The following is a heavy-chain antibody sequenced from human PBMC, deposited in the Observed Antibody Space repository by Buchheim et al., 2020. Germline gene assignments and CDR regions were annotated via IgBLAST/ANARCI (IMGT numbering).Heavy chain of an antibody. D-gene: IGHD3-3*01. CDR3: ARPPEYYDFWSGLEPDY. CDR2: INQDGSGSEN. Sequence: EVQLVESGGGLVQPGGSLRLSCAASGFTFSTYWMSWVRQAPGKGLEWVANINQDGSGSENYYVDSVKGRFTISRDNAKNSLYLQMNSLRAEDTAVYYCARPPEYYDFWSGLEPDYWGQGTL. J-gene: IGHJ4*02. V-gene: IGHV3-7*03. CDR1: GFTFSTYW.